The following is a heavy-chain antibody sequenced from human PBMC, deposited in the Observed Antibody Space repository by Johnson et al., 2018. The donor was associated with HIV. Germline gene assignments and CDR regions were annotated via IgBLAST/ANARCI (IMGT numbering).Heavy chain of an antibody. J-gene: IGHJ3*02. Sequence: VQLVESGGGLVQPGGSLRLSCAASGFTFDDYTMHWVRQGPGKGLEWVSLISWDGGSTYYGDSLKGRFTISRDNAKNSLYLQMKSLRAEDTALYYCAREVRYNLNQVPAFDIWGQGTMVTVSS. D-gene: IGHD1-20*01. CDR2: ISWDGGST. CDR1: GFTFDDYT. CDR3: AREVRYNLNQVPAFDI. V-gene: IGHV3-43*01.